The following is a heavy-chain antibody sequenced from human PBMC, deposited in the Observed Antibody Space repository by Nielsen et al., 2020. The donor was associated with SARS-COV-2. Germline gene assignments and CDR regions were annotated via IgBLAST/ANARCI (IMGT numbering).Heavy chain of an antibody. CDR1: GGSISSYY. Sequence: GSLRLSCTVSGGSISSYYWSWIRQPPGKGLEWIGYIYYSGSTNYNPSLKSRVTISVDTPKNQFSLKLSSVTAADTAVYYCARDQLWSSGYMDVWGKGTTVTVSS. D-gene: IGHD5-18*01. V-gene: IGHV4-59*12. CDR3: ARDQLWSSGYMDV. J-gene: IGHJ6*03. CDR2: IYYSGST.